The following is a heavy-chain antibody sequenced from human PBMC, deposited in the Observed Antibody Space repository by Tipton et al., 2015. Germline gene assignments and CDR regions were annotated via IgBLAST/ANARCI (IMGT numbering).Heavy chain of an antibody. CDR3: ARSPFKSGYFDY. Sequence: TLSLTCTVSGDTFNSGTYYWSWVRQYPGKGLEWIGHIYYRGNTFYKPSLKSRGTISVDTSKNQFSLKLSSVTAADTAVYYCARSPFKSGYFDYWGQGTLVTVSS. D-gene: IGHD2/OR15-2a*01. J-gene: IGHJ4*02. V-gene: IGHV4-30-4*08. CDR2: IYYRGNT. CDR1: GDTFNSGTYY.